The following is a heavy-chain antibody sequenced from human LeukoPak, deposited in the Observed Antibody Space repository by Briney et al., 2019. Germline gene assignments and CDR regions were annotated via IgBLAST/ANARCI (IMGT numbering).Heavy chain of an antibody. Sequence: GGSLRLSCAASGFTFSSYGMHWVRQAPGKGLEWVAVIWYDGSNKYYADSVKGRFTISRDNSKNTLYLQMNSLRAEDTAVYYCARGTQEDKYFDYWGQGTLVTVSS. V-gene: IGHV3-33*01. CDR2: IWYDGSNK. D-gene: IGHD2-15*01. CDR3: ARGTQEDKYFDY. J-gene: IGHJ4*02. CDR1: GFTFSSYG.